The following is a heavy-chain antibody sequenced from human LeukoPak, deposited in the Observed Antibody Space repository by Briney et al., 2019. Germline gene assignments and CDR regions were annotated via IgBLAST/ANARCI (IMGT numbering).Heavy chain of an antibody. D-gene: IGHD3-16*01. CDR2: IYYSGST. J-gene: IGHJ3*02. V-gene: IGHV4-59*01. Sequence: PSETLSLTCTVSGGSISSYYWSWIRQPPGKGLEWIGYIYYSGSTNYNPSLKSRVTISVDTSKNQFSLKLSSVTAADTAVYYCARDSPYYDYVWGSYRRDAFDIWGQGTMVTVSS. CDR1: GGSISSYY. CDR3: ARDSPYYDYVWGSYRRDAFDI.